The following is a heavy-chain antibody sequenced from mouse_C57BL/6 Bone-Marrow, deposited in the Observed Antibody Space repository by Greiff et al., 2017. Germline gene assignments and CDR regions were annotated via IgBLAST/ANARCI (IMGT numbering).Heavy chain of an antibody. J-gene: IGHJ3*01. CDR3: ARSLGLWAY. Sequence: VMLVESGAELARPGASVKMSCKASGYTFTSYTMHWVKQRPGQGLEWIGYINPSSGYTKYNQKFKDKATLTADKSSSTAYMQLSSLTSEDSAVYYCARSLGLWAYWGQGTLVTVSA. CDR2: INPSSGYT. V-gene: IGHV1-4*01. D-gene: IGHD1-1*02. CDR1: GYTFTSYT.